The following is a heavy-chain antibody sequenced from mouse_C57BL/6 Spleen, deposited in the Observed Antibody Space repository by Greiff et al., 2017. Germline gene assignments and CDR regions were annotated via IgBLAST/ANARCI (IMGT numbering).Heavy chain of an antibody. CDR1: GFTFSDYG. J-gene: IGHJ4*01. Sequence: EVKLVESGGGLVKPGGSLKLSCAASGFTFSDYGMHWVRQAPEKGLEWVAYISSGSSTIYYADTVKGRFTISRDNAKNTLFLQMTSLRSEDTAMYYCARRLLTDAMDYWGQGTSVTVSS. V-gene: IGHV5-17*01. D-gene: IGHD1-1*01. CDR2: ISSGSSTI. CDR3: ARRLLTDAMDY.